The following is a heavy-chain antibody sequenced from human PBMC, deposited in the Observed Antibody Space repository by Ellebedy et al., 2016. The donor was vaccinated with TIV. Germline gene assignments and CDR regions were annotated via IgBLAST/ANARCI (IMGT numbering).Heavy chain of an antibody. Sequence: GESLKISCAASGFTFSSYAMSWVRQAPGKGLEWVSAISGSGGSTYYADSVKGRFTISRDNSKNTLYLQMNSLRVEDTAVYYCAKDGSRMNYFDYWGQGTLVTVSS. CDR3: AKDGSRMNYFDY. D-gene: IGHD1-26*01. CDR2: ISGSGGST. CDR1: GFTFSSYA. V-gene: IGHV3-23*01. J-gene: IGHJ4*02.